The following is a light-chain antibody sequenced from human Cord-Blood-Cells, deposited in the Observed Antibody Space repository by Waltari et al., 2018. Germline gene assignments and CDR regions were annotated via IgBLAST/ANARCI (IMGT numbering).Light chain of an antibody. CDR1: SSNIGAGYD. CDR2: GNS. V-gene: IGLV1-40*01. J-gene: IGLJ2*01. Sequence: QSVLTQPPSVSGAPGQRVTISCTGSSSNIGAGYDVHWYQQLPGTAPKLLIYGNSHRPSWVPDRFSGSKSGTSASLAITGLQAEDEADYYCQSYDSSLSGSVFGGGTKLTVL. CDR3: QSYDSSLSGSV.